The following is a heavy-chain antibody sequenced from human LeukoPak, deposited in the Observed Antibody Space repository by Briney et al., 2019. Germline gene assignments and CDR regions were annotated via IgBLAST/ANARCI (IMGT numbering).Heavy chain of an antibody. Sequence: SVKVSCKASGGTFNNYTISWVRQAPGQGLEWMGGIIPIFGTANYAQKFQGRVTITADKSTSTVYMDLSSLRSEDTAVYYCARGLSHDSPDAFDIWGQGTMVTVSS. CDR1: GGTFNNYT. CDR2: IIPIFGTA. CDR3: ARGLSHDSPDAFDI. J-gene: IGHJ3*02. V-gene: IGHV1-69*06. D-gene: IGHD3-22*01.